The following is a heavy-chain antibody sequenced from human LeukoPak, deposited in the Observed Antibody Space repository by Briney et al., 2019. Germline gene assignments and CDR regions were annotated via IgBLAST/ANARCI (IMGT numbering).Heavy chain of an antibody. CDR3: ARALRAVWGYYFDY. CDR1: GFTFSSYS. CDR2: ISSSSLYI. J-gene: IGHJ4*02. Sequence: PGGSLRLSCAASGFTFSSYSMNWVRQAPGKGLEWVSSISSSSLYIYYADSVKGRFTISRDNAKNSLFLQMNSLRVEDTAVYYCARALRAVWGYYFDYWGQGTLVTVSS. V-gene: IGHV3-21*01. D-gene: IGHD7-27*01.